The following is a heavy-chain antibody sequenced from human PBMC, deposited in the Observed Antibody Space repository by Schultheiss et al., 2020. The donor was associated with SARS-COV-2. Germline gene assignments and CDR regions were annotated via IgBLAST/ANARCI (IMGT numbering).Heavy chain of an antibody. CDR1: GFTFSSYG. Sequence: GGSLRLSCAASGFTFSSYGMFWVRQTPDKGLEWVSYISSGGSTIYYADSVKGRFTISRDNARNSLYLQMNSLRAEDTAVYYCARPYGSGSYFKGSRLYYFDYWGQGTLVTVSS. V-gene: IGHV3-48*03. CDR3: ARPYGSGSYFKGSRLYYFDY. J-gene: IGHJ4*02. CDR2: ISSGGSTI. D-gene: IGHD3-10*01.